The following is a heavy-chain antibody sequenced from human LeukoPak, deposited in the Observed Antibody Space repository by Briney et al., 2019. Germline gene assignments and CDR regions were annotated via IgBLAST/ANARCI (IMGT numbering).Heavy chain of an antibody. CDR2: IRYDGSNK. V-gene: IGHV3-30*02. J-gene: IGHJ3*02. CDR3: AKTYYYDSKDAFDI. Sequence: GGSLRLSCAASGFTFSSYGVHWVRQAPGKGLEWVAFIRYDGSNKYYADSVKGRFTISRDNSKNTLYLQMNSLRAEDTAVYYCAKTYYYDSKDAFDIWGQGTMVTVSS. D-gene: IGHD3-22*01. CDR1: GFTFSSYG.